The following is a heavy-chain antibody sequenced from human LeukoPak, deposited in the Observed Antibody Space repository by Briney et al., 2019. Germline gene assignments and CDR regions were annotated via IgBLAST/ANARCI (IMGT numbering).Heavy chain of an antibody. D-gene: IGHD3-22*01. V-gene: IGHV3-30-3*01. CDR1: GFTFSSYA. CDR2: ISYDGSNK. Sequence: GRSLRLSCAASGFTFSSYAMHWVRQAPGKGLEWVAVISYDGSNKYYADSVKARFTISRDNSKNTLYLQMNSLRAEDTAVYYCAREDTMIARRGGLGYWGQGTLVTVSS. J-gene: IGHJ4*02. CDR3: AREDTMIARRGGLGY.